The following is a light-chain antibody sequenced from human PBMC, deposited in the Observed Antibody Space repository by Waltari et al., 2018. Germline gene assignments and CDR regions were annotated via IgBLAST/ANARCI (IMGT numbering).Light chain of an antibody. CDR2: EVS. CDR1: SNDVGGYGY. Sequence: QSALTQPAHVSGSPGQSITISCTGTSNDVGGYGYVSWYQQYPGKAPKLIIYEVSYRPSGISTRFSGSKSGNTASLTISGLQAEDEADYYCSSHTATVPHVFGTGTRVTVV. CDR3: SSHTATVPHV. V-gene: IGLV2-14*01. J-gene: IGLJ1*01.